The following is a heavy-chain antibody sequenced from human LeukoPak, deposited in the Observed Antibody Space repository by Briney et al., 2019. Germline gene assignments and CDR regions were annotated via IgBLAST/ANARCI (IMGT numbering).Heavy chain of an antibody. CDR3: ARDLTFWSDYYYYYMDV. J-gene: IGHJ6*03. CDR2: IYHSGST. CDR1: GYSISSGYY. D-gene: IGHD3-3*01. Sequence: SETLSLTCVVSGYSISSGYYWGWIRQPPGKGLEWIGSIYHSGSTYYNPSLKSRVTISVDTSKNQFSLKLSSVTAADTAAYYCARDLTFWSDYYYYYMDVCGKGTAVTVSS. V-gene: IGHV4-38-2*02.